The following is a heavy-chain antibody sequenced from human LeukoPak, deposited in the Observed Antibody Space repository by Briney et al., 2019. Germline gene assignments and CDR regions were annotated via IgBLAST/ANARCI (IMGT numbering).Heavy chain of an antibody. Sequence: GGSLRLSCAASGFTFDDYGMSWVRQAPGQGLEWVSGINWNGGSIGYADSVKGRFTISRDNAKNSLYLQMNSLRAEDTALYYCARGGPQPTLLWFGELLFDYWGQGTLVTVSS. J-gene: IGHJ4*02. V-gene: IGHV3-20*04. CDR2: INWNGGSI. CDR3: ARGGPQPTLLWFGELLFDY. D-gene: IGHD3-10*01. CDR1: GFTFDDYG.